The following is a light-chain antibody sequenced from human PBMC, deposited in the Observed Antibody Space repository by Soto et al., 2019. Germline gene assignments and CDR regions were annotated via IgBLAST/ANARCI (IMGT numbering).Light chain of an antibody. J-gene: IGKJ1*01. CDR2: WAS. CDR3: QQYYGSPPRT. Sequence: DIVMTQSPDSLAVSLGERATINCKSSQSVLYSSNNKNYFAWYQQKPGQPPKLLISWASTRESGVPDRFSGSGSGTDFTLTISSLQAEDVAVYYCQQYYGSPPRTFGQGTKVEI. CDR1: QSVLYSSNNKNY. V-gene: IGKV4-1*01.